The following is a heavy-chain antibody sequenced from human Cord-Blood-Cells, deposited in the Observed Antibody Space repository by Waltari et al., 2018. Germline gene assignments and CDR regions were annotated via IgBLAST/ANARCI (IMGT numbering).Heavy chain of an antibody. CDR3: ARGYCSSTSCYTPFYYYYGMDV. V-gene: IGHV4-34*01. CDR2: INHSGST. Sequence: QVQLQQWGAGLLKPSETLSLTCAVYGGSFSGYYWSWIRQPPGKGLEWIGEINHSGSTNYNPSLKSRVTISVDTSKNQFSLKLSSVTAADTAVYYCARGYCSSTSCYTPFYYYYGMDVWGQGTTVTGSS. CDR1: GGSFSGYY. D-gene: IGHD2-2*02. J-gene: IGHJ6*02.